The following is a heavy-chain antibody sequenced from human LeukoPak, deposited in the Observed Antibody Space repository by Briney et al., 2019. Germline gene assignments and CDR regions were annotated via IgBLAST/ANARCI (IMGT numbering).Heavy chain of an antibody. CDR1: GFAFSSYG. CDR2: IRRDGTYV. CDR3: ASGVPTRGTLDF. D-gene: IGHD4-17*01. J-gene: IGHJ4*02. V-gene: IGHV3-30*02. Sequence: PGGSLTLPCAASGFAFSSYGVFWVRQTGDKALEWVAYIRRDGTYVNYADSVRGRFTNSRDNSKNPLSLQMKNLRVEDTAGYYCASGVPTRGTLDFWGQGTLVTVSS.